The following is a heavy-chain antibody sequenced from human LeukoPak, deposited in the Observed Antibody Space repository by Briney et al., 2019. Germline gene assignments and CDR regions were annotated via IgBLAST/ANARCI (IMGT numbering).Heavy chain of an antibody. CDR2: IKSKTDGGTT. D-gene: IGHD6-19*01. Sequence: PGGSLRLSCTASGFTFSHAWMTWVRQAPGKGLEWVGRIKSKTDGGTTDYAAPVEGRFTISRDDSKNTLYLQMDSLKTEDTAVYYCPTVRGWLGHPLDYWGQGTLVTVSS. V-gene: IGHV3-15*01. J-gene: IGHJ4*02. CDR1: GFTFSHAW. CDR3: PTVRGWLGHPLDY.